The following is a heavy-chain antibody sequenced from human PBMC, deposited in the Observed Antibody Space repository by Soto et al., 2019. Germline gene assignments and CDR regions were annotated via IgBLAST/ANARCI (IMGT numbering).Heavy chain of an antibody. D-gene: IGHD3-16*01. J-gene: IGHJ4*02. CDR1: GGSISSRDSY. Sequence: LSLTCTVSGGSISSRDSYWGWIRQPPGKGLEWIGSFHYSGSTYYNPSLKSRVTISVDTSKNQLSLRVTSVTAADTAVYYCARGFGRSHFDYWGQGTLVTVS. CDR2: FHYSGST. CDR3: ARGFGRSHFDY. V-gene: IGHV4-39*01.